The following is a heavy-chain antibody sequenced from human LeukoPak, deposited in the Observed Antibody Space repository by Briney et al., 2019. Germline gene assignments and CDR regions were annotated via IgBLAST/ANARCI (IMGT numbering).Heavy chain of an antibody. D-gene: IGHD3-22*01. CDR1: GYTFTSYG. Sequence: AAVKVSCKASGYTFTSYGISWVRQAPGQGLEWMGWISAYNGNTNYAQKLQGRVTMTTDTSTSTAYMELRSLRSDDTAVYYRAGMYYYDSSGWDVWGQGTTVTVSS. V-gene: IGHV1-18*01. CDR3: AGMYYYDSSGWDV. CDR2: ISAYNGNT. J-gene: IGHJ6*02.